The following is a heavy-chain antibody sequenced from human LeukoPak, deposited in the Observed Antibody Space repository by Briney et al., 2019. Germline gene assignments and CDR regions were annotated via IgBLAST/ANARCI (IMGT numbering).Heavy chain of an antibody. J-gene: IGHJ3*02. V-gene: IGHV1-69*05. D-gene: IGHD3-3*01. CDR3: ARAPGFLEWFPYGGAAFDI. CDR2: IIPIFGTA. CDR1: GGTFSSYA. Sequence: SVKVSSKASGGTFSSYAISWVRQAPGQGLEWMGGIIPIFGTANYAQKFQGRVTITTDESTSTAYMELSSLRSEDTAVYYCARAPGFLEWFPYGGAAFDIWGQGTMVTVSS.